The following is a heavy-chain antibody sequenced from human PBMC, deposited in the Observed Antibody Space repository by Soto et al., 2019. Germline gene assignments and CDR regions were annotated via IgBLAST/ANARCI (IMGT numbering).Heavy chain of an antibody. J-gene: IGHJ4*02. CDR1: GGSISRHY. CDR3: AREEGSGSKQQRKYFDY. D-gene: IGHD6-25*01. Sequence: SETLSLTCTVSGGSISRHYWSWVRQPPGKGLEWIGSIYYSGDTNYNPSLKSRATISVDTSRNQFSLSLSSVTAADTAVYYCAREEGSGSKQQRKYFDYWGQGTLVTVSS. CDR2: IYYSGDT. V-gene: IGHV4-59*11.